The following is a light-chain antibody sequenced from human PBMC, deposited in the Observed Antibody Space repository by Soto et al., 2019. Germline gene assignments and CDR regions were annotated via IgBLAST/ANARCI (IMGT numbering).Light chain of an antibody. V-gene: IGKV1-5*03. CDR1: QTISSW. J-gene: IGKJ1*01. Sequence: DIQMTQSPSTLSGSVGDRVTITWRASQTISSWLAWYQQKPGKAPKLLIYKASTFKSGVPSRFSGSGSGTEFTLTISSLQPDDFATYYCQHYNSYSEAFGQGTKVELK. CDR2: KAS. CDR3: QHYNSYSEA.